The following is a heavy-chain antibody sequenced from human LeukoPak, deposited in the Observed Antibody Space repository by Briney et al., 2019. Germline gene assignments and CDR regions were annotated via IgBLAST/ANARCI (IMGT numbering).Heavy chain of an antibody. V-gene: IGHV4-59*08. CDR1: GGPISSYY. D-gene: IGHD1-26*01. CDR3: ARHNRPSGSYCWFDP. CDR2: IYYSGST. Sequence: PSETLSLTCTVSGGPISSYYWSWIRQPPGKGLEWIGYIYYSGSTNYNPSLKSRVTISVDTSKNQFSLKLSSVTAADTAVYYCARHNRPSGSYCWFDPWGQGTLVTVSS. J-gene: IGHJ5*02.